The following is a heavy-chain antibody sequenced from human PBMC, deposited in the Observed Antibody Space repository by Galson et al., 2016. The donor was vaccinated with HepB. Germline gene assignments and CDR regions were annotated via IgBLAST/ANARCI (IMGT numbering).Heavy chain of an antibody. Sequence: SLRLSCAASGFTFSSYGMHGVRQAPGKGLEWVAVILYDGSDKNYAESVKGRFTISRDNSKNTLYLQMNSLRVEDTAVYYCAKLHTDTIVGDVWGKGTTVTVSS. D-gene: IGHD3-22*01. CDR3: AKLHTDTIVGDV. J-gene: IGHJ6*04. CDR1: GFTFSSYG. CDR2: ILYDGSDK. V-gene: IGHV3-30*18.